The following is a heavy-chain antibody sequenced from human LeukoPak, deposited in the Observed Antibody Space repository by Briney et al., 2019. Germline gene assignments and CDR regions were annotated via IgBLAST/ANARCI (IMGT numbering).Heavy chain of an antibody. CDR3: ARGDNWAFDY. V-gene: IGHV3-7*05. J-gene: IGHJ4*02. Sequence: GGSLRLSCAASGFTFSSYWMSWVRQAPGRGPEWSANIKPDGNEKYYVDSVRGRFTISRDNAQHSLYLHMNSLRVEDTAIYYCARGDNWAFDYWGQGTLVTVSS. CDR2: IKPDGNEK. D-gene: IGHD1-20*01. CDR1: GFTFSSYW.